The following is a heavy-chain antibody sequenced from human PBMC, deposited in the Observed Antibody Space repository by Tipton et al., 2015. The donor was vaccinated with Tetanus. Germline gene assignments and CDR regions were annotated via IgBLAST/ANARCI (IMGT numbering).Heavy chain of an antibody. Sequence: SLRLSCAASGFTLSRYTLNWVRRAPGKGLEGVSSLIGSRRYVYYADSVKGRFTISRVKAKNSLYLQLISLRAEDTAVYSCARGMAEASNCGGDCYSDCWGQGTLVTVSS. V-gene: IGHV3-21*01. CDR3: ARGMAEASNCGGDCYSDC. J-gene: IGHJ4*02. CDR1: GFTLSRYT. CDR2: LIGSRRYV. D-gene: IGHD2-21*02.